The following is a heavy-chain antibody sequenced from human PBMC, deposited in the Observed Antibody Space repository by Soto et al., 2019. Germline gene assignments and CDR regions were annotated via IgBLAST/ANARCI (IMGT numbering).Heavy chain of an antibody. J-gene: IGHJ6*02. CDR2: INHSGST. V-gene: IGHV4-34*01. Sequence: QVQLQQWGAGLLKPSETLSLTCAVYGGSFSGYYWSWIRQPPGKGLEWIGEINHSGSTNYNPSLXSRVTISVDTXXHXFXXKLSSVTAADTAVYYCARGGFGELFRYYYYYGMDVWGQGTTVTVSS. D-gene: IGHD3-10*01. CDR1: GGSFSGYY. CDR3: ARGGFGELFRYYYYYGMDV.